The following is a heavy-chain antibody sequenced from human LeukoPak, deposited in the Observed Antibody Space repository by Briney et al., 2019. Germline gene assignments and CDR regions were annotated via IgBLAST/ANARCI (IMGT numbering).Heavy chain of an antibody. J-gene: IGHJ3*02. Sequence: SETLSLTCTVSGGSISGYYWSWIRQPPGKGLEWIGYINYSGSTNYNPSLKSRVTISVDTSKNQFSLKLSSVTAADTAVYYCARELYSDAFDIWGQGTMVTVSS. D-gene: IGHD2-15*01. CDR2: INYSGST. CDR3: ARELYSDAFDI. V-gene: IGHV4-59*01. CDR1: GGSISGYY.